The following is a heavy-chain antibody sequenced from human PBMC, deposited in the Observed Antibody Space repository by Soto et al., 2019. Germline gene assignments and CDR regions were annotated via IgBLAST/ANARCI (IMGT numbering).Heavy chain of an antibody. CDR2: IIPILGIA. Sequence: QVQLVQSGAEVKKPGSSVKVSCKASGGTFSSYTISWVRQAPGQGLEWMGRIIPILGIANYAQKFQGRVTITADKSTSTAYMELSSLRSEDTAVYYCARAGIAVAGSFRYTIGGMDVWGQGTTVTVSS. J-gene: IGHJ6*02. V-gene: IGHV1-69*02. CDR3: ARAGIAVAGSFRYTIGGMDV. CDR1: GGTFSSYT. D-gene: IGHD6-19*01.